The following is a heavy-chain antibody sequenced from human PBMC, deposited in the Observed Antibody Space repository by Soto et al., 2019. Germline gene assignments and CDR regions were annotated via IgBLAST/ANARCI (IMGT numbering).Heavy chain of an antibody. CDR2: LIPVFGSP. V-gene: IGHV1-69*01. CDR3: TRVLGYTFEPGKTRYYAMDV. Sequence: QVQLVQSGAEVKKPGSSVTVSCKTSGGTFSKDAINWVRQAPGQGLEWMGLLIPVFGSPIYAQKFQGRITITADESTSTAFMDLSSRRSEDTAVYYCTRVLGYTFEPGKTRYYAMDVWGQGTTVSVSS. D-gene: IGHD5-18*01. CDR1: GGTFSKDA. J-gene: IGHJ6*02.